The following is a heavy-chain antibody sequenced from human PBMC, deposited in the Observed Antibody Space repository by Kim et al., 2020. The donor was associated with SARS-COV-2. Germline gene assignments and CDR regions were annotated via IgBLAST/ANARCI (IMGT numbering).Heavy chain of an antibody. Sequence: GGSLRLSCAVSGFTFSSYSMNWVRQAPGKGLEWVASISSSGSYIYYADSVKGRFTISRDNAKKSLYLQMNSLRAEDTAVYYCAREASAVYFDYWGQGTLVTVSS. J-gene: IGHJ4*02. CDR3: AREASAVYFDY. D-gene: IGHD6-13*01. V-gene: IGHV3-21*01. CDR2: ISSSGSYI. CDR1: GFTFSSYS.